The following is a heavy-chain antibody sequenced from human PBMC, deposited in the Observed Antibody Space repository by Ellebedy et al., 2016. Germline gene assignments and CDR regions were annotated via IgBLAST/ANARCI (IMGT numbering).Heavy chain of an antibody. V-gene: IGHV4-39*07. D-gene: IGHD2-15*01. Sequence: SETLSLXXTVSGGSISSSSYYWGWIRQPPGKGLEWIGNIYHSGSTNYDPSLKSRVTISVDKSKNQFSLKLSSVTAADTAVYYCARDYCSGGSCFWFDPWGQGTLVTVSS. CDR2: IYHSGST. J-gene: IGHJ5*02. CDR1: GGSISSSSYY. CDR3: ARDYCSGGSCFWFDP.